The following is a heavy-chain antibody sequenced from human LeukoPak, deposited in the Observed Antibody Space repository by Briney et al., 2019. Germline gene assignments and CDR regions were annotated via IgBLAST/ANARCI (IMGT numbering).Heavy chain of an antibody. V-gene: IGHV4-61*02. CDR3: ARARILGYCSGGSCYSLDY. Sequence: SETLSLTCTVSGGSISSGSYYWRWIRQPAGKGLEWIARIYTSGSTNYNPSLKSRVTISVDTSKNQFSLKLSSVTAADTAVYYCARARILGYCSGGSCYSLDYWGQGTLVTVSS. CDR2: IYTSGST. J-gene: IGHJ4*02. CDR1: GGSISSGSYY. D-gene: IGHD2-15*01.